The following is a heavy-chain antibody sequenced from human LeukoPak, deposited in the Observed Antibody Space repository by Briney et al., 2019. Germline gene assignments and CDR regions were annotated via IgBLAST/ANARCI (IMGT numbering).Heavy chain of an antibody. V-gene: IGHV3-21*01. D-gene: IGHD3-16*01. CDR1: GFTFSSYS. J-gene: IGHJ4*02. Sequence: GGSLRLSCAASGFTFSSYSMNWVRQAPGKGLEWVSSISSSSSYIYYADSVRGRFTISRDNAKNSLYLQMNSLRAADTAVYYCAKPVAGDRYFDYWGQGTLVTVSS. CDR3: AKPVAGDRYFDY. CDR2: ISSSSSYI.